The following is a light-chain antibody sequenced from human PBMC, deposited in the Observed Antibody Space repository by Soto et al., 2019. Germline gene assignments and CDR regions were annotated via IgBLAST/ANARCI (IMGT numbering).Light chain of an antibody. V-gene: IGKV1-5*01. J-gene: IGKJ4*01. CDR1: QTVSTW. Sequence: DIQMTQSPSILSASVGDRVTITCRASQTVSTWLAWYQQKPGKAPKLLIYDASNLQSGVPSRFSGSGSGTEFTLIISSLQPDDFATYYCQQYTSFSRLTFGGGTKVEIK. CDR3: QQYTSFSRLT. CDR2: DAS.